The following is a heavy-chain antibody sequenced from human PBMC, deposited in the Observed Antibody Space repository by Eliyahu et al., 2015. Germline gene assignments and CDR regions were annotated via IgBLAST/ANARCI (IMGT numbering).Heavy chain of an antibody. CDR3: AKSGSSFNFRDTYDT. J-gene: IGHJ3*02. D-gene: IGHD3-10*01. Sequence: QAQLVQSGAEVKRPGAXVKXSXKTXGFTXXNYFFHWVRQAPGQGLEWMGWIIADNGGTEYPQKXQGRVTMTTDTSIRTVYMELNTLTSDDTAVYYCAKSGSSFNFRDTYDTWGQGTVVTVSS. CDR2: IIADNGGT. V-gene: IGHV1-2*02. CDR1: GFTXXNYF.